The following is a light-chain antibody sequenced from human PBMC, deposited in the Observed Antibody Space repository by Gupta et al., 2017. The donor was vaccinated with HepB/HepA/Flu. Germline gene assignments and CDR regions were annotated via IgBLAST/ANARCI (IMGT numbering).Light chain of an antibody. Sequence: ELVMTQSPATLSVSPGERATLSCRASQSVSINLAWYQQKPGQAPRLLIYGASTRATGIPARCSGSGCRTEFTLTISSRQSEDFAVYYCQEYNNRPSWTFGQGTKVEIK. J-gene: IGKJ1*01. CDR3: QEYNNRPSWT. CDR2: GAS. V-gene: IGKV3-15*01. CDR1: QSVSIN.